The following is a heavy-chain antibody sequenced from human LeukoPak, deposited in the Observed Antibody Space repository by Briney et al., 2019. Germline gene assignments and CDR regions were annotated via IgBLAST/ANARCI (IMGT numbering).Heavy chain of an antibody. V-gene: IGHV3-48*04. CDR3: ASKVVTAAGYY. CDR2: ISSSGSTI. D-gene: IGHD6-13*01. Sequence: GGSLRLSCVASGFTFSSYGISWVPQAPGNGLEWVSYISSSGSTIYYADSVKGRFTISRDNAKNSLYLQMNSLRAEDTAVYYCASKVVTAAGYYWGQGTLVTVSS. CDR1: GFTFSSYG. J-gene: IGHJ4*02.